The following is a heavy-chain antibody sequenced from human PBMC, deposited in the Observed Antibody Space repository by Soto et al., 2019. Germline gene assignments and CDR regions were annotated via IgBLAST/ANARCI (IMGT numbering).Heavy chain of an antibody. Sequence: SGPTLVNPTQTLTLTFTFSGFSLRTNEMCVSWIRQPPGKALEWLARIDWDDDKYYSTSLKTRLTISKDTSKNQVVLTMTNMDPVDTATYYCARIHNSGWYVDYWGQGTLVTVSS. CDR2: IDWDDDK. D-gene: IGHD6-19*01. CDR3: ARIHNSGWYVDY. CDR1: GFSLRTNEMC. J-gene: IGHJ4*02. V-gene: IGHV2-70*11.